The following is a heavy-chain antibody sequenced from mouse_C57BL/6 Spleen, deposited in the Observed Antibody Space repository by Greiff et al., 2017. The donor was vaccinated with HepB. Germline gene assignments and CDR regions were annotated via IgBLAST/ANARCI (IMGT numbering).Heavy chain of an antibody. V-gene: IGHV1-53*01. J-gene: IGHJ1*03. D-gene: IGHD2-3*01. CDR3: ARGGIIYDGYFWYFDV. CDR2: INPSNGGT. CDR1: GYTFTSCW. Sequence: VQLQQPGTELVKPGASVKLSCKASGYTFTSCWMHWVKQRPGQGLEWIGNINPSNGGTNYNEKFKSKATLTVDKSSSTAYMQLSSLTSEDSAVYYCARGGIIYDGYFWYFDVWGTGTTVTVSS.